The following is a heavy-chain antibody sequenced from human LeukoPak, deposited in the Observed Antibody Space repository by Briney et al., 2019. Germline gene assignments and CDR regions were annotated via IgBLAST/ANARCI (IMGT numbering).Heavy chain of an antibody. Sequence: SETLSLTCTVSGGSISSYYWGWIRQPPGKGLEWIGSIYYSGSTYYNPSLKSRVTISVDTSKNQFSLKLSSVTAADTAVYYCARVRKRVVAATGDAFDIWGQGTMVTVSS. D-gene: IGHD2-15*01. J-gene: IGHJ3*02. CDR2: IYYSGST. CDR1: GGSISSYY. CDR3: ARVRKRVVAATGDAFDI. V-gene: IGHV4-39*07.